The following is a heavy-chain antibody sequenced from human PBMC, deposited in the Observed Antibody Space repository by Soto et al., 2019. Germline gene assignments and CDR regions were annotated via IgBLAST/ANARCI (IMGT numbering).Heavy chain of an antibody. CDR1: GGSISSYY. J-gene: IGHJ6*02. D-gene: IGHD5-12*01. CDR3: ARARDGYNVYYYYYYGMDV. V-gene: IGHV4-59*01. Sequence: QVQLQESGPGLVKPSETLSLTCTVSGGSISSYYWSWIRQPPGKGLEWIGYIYYSGSTNYNPSLKSRVTISVDTSKNQFSLKLSSVTAADTAVYYCARARDGYNVYYYYYYGMDVWGQGTTVTVSS. CDR2: IYYSGST.